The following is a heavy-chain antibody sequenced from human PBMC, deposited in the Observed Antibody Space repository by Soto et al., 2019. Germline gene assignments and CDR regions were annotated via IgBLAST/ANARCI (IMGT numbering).Heavy chain of an antibody. CDR1: GFSLSTSGVG. Sequence: QITLKESGPTLVKPTQTLTLTCTFSGFSLSTSGVGVGWIRQPPGKALECLALIYWDGDKRYSPSLESRLSITKDTSNNQVVLTMTNMDPVDTATYYCAHIPSYYQYDWFDPWGQGTLVTVSS. V-gene: IGHV2-5*02. CDR3: AHIPSYYQYDWFDP. J-gene: IGHJ5*02. CDR2: IYWDGDK. D-gene: IGHD3-10*01.